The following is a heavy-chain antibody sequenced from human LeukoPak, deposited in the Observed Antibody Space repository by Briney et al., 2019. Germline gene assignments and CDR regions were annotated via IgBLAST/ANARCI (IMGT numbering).Heavy chain of an antibody. CDR2: IQYDGSNE. CDR3: AKDRCSNGIGCYYYYMDV. V-gene: IGHV3-30*02. CDR1: GFTFSSYG. Sequence: GALRLSCAASGFTFSSYGMHWVRQAPGKGLEWVAYIQYDGSNEQYADSVKGQFSISRDSSKNILYLQMNSLRAEDTAVYYCAKDRCSNGIGCYYYYMDVWGKGTTVTISS. J-gene: IGHJ6*03. D-gene: IGHD2-8*01.